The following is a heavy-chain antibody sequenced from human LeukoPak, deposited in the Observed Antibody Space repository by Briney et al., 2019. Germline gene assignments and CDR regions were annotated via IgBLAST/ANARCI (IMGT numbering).Heavy chain of an antibody. J-gene: IGHJ4*02. CDR1: GYTFTSYG. V-gene: IGHV1-18*01. CDR3: ARESQGIDY. Sequence: ASVKVSCKASGYTFTSYGISWVRQAPGQGLEWMGWISPYSGDTNYAQKFQGRATMTTDTSTSTAYMELSSLRSEDTAVYYCARESQGIDYWGQGTLVTVSS. CDR2: ISPYSGDT.